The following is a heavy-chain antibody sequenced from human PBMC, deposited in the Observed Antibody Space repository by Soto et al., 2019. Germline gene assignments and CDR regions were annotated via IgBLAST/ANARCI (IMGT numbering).Heavy chain of an antibody. CDR3: ARVGYCSGGSCYEPFDY. Sequence: PSEILSLTCTVSGGSISSYYWSWIRQPPGKGLEWIGYIYYSGSTNYNPSLKSRVTISVDTSKNQFSLKLSSVTAADTAVYYCARVGYCSGGSCYEPFDYWGQGTLVTVSS. CDR2: IYYSGST. CDR1: GGSISSYY. J-gene: IGHJ4*02. V-gene: IGHV4-59*01. D-gene: IGHD2-15*01.